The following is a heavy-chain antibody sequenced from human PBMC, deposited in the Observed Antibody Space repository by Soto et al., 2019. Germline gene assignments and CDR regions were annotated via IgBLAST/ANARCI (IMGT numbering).Heavy chain of an antibody. J-gene: IGHJ4*02. V-gene: IGHV3-23*01. Sequence: EVHLLESGGGLVQPGGSLRLSCAASGFTFSSYAMSWVSQAPGKGLEWVSAISGSGGTTYYADSVKGRFTISSDNSKNTLYLQMNSLRAEDTAVYYCAKFLVEAEGSSGWNWYFDCWGQGALFTVSS. CDR1: GFTFSSYA. D-gene: IGHD6-25*01. CDR2: ISGSGGTT. CDR3: AKFLVEAEGSSGWNWYFDC.